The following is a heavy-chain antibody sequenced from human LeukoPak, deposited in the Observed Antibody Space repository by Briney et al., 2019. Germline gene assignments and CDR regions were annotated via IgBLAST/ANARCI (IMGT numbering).Heavy chain of an antibody. Sequence: PSETLSLTCTVSGGSISSYYWSWIRQPPGKGLEWIGYIYYSGSTNYNPSLKSRVTISVDTSKNQFSLKLSSVTAADTAVYYCARGGRLGELFFDPWGQGTLVTVSS. CDR1: GGSISSYY. CDR3: ARGGRLGELFFDP. J-gene: IGHJ5*02. CDR2: IYYSGST. V-gene: IGHV4-59*01. D-gene: IGHD3-10*01.